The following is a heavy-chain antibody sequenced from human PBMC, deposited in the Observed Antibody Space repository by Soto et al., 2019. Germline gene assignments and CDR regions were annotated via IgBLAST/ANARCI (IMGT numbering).Heavy chain of an antibody. V-gene: IGHV3-23*01. D-gene: IGHD1-26*01. CDR1: GFTFSSYA. J-gene: IGHJ5*02. Sequence: PGGSLRLSCAASGFTFSSYAMSWVRQAPGKGLEWVSAISGSGGSTYYADSVKGRFTISRDNSKNTLYLQMNSLRAEDTAVYYCAKAGTESGSYWDWFDPWGQGTLVTVSS. CDR3: AKAGTESGSYWDWFDP. CDR2: ISGSGGST.